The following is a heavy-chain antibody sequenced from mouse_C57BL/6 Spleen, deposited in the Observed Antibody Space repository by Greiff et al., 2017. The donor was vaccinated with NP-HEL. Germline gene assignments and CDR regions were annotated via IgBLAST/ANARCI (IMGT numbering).Heavy chain of an antibody. CDR1: GYTFTDYN. Sequence: EVKLQESGPELVKPGASVKIPCKASGYTFTDYNMDWVKQSHGKSLEWIGDINPNNGGTIYNQKFKGKATLTVDKSSSTAYMELRSLTSEDTAVYYCARLGLGLYYFDYWGQGTTLTVSS. V-gene: IGHV1-18*01. D-gene: IGHD4-1*01. CDR3: ARLGLGLYYFDY. CDR2: INPNNGGT. J-gene: IGHJ2*01.